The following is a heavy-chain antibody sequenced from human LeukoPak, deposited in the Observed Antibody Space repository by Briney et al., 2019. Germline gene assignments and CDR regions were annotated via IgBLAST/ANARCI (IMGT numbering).Heavy chain of an antibody. J-gene: IGHJ3*02. CDR2: IDPSDSYT. D-gene: IGHD5-12*01. CDR3: ARGDVAWLRGFDAFDI. Sequence: GESLKISCKGSGYRFTSYWISWVRQMPGKGLEWMGRIDPSDSYTNYSPSFQGHVTISADKSTSTAYLQWSSLKASDTAMYYCARGDVAWLRGFDAFDIWGQGTMVTVSS. CDR1: GYRFTSYW. V-gene: IGHV5-10-1*01.